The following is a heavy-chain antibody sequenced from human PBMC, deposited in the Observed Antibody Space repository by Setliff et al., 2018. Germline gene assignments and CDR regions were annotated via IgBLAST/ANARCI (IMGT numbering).Heavy chain of an antibody. V-gene: IGHV3-53*01. Sequence: GGSLRLSCATSGSNVSTNFMSWVRQAPGKGLEWVSVIYNNGATYYADSVRGRFIISRDNSRTSMYMQMNSLRGDDTAVYYCARWVGSSSSGYYYMDVWGKGTTVTVSS. CDR1: GSNVSTNF. D-gene: IGHD1-26*01. CDR3: ARWVGSSSSGYYYMDV. J-gene: IGHJ6*03. CDR2: IYNNGAT.